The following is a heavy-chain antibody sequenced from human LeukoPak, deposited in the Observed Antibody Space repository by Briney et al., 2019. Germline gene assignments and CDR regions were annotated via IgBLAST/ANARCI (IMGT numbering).Heavy chain of an antibody. J-gene: IGHJ4*02. CDR3: ARDDGSSSFTY. CDR1: GFTFSDYW. CDR2: IKQDGSQR. V-gene: IGHV3-7*01. Sequence: PGGSLRLSCAASGFTFSDYWMDWLRQAPGKGLEWVASIKQDGSQRGYVDFVKGRFTISRDNAKNSLYLQMNSLRVDDTAVYYCARDDGSSSFTYWGQGALVTVSS. D-gene: IGHD3-10*01.